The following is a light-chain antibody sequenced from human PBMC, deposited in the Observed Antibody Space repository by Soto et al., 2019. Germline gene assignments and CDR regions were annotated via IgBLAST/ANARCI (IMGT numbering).Light chain of an antibody. CDR3: QQYNNWPFT. V-gene: IGKV3-15*01. CDR1: QSVSSS. J-gene: IGKJ3*01. Sequence: EIVMTQSPATLSVSPGERVTLSCRASQSVSSSLAWYQQKAGQAPRLLIYGASTRATGIPARFSGSGSGTEFTLTISSLQSEDFEVYYCQQYNNWPFTFGPGTKLDIK. CDR2: GAS.